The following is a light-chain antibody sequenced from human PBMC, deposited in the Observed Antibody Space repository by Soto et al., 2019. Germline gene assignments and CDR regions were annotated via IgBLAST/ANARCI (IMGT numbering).Light chain of an antibody. CDR1: QSFRGL. Sequence: EVVLTQSSVTLSLSPGERATLSCRASQSFRGLLAWYQQKPGQAPRLLIYDAYNRATGIPPRFSGSGSGTDFTLTISSLELEDSAVYYCQQRHMWPITFGQGTRLEIK. V-gene: IGKV3-11*01. J-gene: IGKJ5*01. CDR3: QQRHMWPIT. CDR2: DAY.